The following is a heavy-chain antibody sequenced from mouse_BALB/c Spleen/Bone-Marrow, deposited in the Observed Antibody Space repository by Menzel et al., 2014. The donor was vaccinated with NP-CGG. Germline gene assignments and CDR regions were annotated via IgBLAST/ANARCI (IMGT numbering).Heavy chain of an antibody. CDR2: INPGSGGT. CDR1: GYAFTNYL. V-gene: IGHV1-54*01. J-gene: IGHJ3*01. D-gene: IGHD1-1*01. CDR3: ARWSNYYGSSYLAY. Sequence: QVQLQQSGAELVRPGTSVKVSCKASGYAFTNYLIEWVKRRPGQGLEWIGVINPGSGGTNYNEKFKGKATLTADESSSTAYMQLSSLTSDDSAVYFCARWSNYYGSSYLAYWGQGTLVTVSA.